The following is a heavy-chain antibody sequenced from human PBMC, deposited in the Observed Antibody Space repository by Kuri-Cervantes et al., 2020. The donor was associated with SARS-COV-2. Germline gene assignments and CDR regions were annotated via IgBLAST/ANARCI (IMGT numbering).Heavy chain of an antibody. D-gene: IGHD3-16*01. CDR1: GFTFDDYA. CDR2: IGGSGVRT. J-gene: IGHJ1*01. Sequence: GESLKISCAASGFTFDDYAMHWVRQAPGKGLEWVSVIGGSGVRTNYADSVKGRFTISRDNSKNTLYLQMNSLRAEDTAVYYCAKVGGHREYFQNWGQGTLVTVSS. CDR3: AKVGGHREYFQN. V-gene: IGHV3-23*01.